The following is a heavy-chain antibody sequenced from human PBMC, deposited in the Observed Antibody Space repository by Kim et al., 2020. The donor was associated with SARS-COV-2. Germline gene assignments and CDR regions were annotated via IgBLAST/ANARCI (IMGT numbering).Heavy chain of an antibody. Sequence: GGSLRLSCAASGFTFSSYAMSWVRQAPGKGLEWVSAISGSGGSTYYADSVKGRFTISRDNSKNTLYLQMNSLRAEDTAVYYCAKGRGPSRGIAVVWFDYWGQGTLVTVSS. CDR2: ISGSGGST. CDR1: GFTFSSYA. V-gene: IGHV3-23*01. J-gene: IGHJ4*02. D-gene: IGHD6-19*01. CDR3: AKGRGPSRGIAVVWFDY.